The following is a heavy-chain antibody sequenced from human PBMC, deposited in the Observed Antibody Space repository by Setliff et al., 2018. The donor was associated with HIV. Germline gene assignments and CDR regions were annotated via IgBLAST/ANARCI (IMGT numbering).Heavy chain of an antibody. CDR1: GESFSGYF. V-gene: IGHV4-34*01. Sequence: SETLSLTCAVYGESFSGYFWSWIRQPPGKGLEWIGETNPGATTNYNPSLKSRVTISVDTSKKQVSLKVDSLTAADTAVYYCARGRRLPGGKYFDYWGRGTLVTVSS. CDR2: TNPGATT. D-gene: IGHD3-16*01. CDR3: ARGRRLPGGKYFDY. J-gene: IGHJ4*01.